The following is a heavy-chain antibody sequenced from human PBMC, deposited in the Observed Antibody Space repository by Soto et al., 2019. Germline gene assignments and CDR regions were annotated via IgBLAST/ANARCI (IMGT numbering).Heavy chain of an antibody. CDR1: GGSVTASNY. J-gene: IGHJ4*02. D-gene: IGHD3-22*01. CDR2: TA. CDR3: ARADAPYYYDYSGFYFGY. Sequence: PSENLSLTCTVSGGSVTASNYWGWIRQPPGKGLEWIGSTASYNPSLRSRVTISVDTSKNQFSLKLNSVTTADTAVYYCARADAPYYYDYSGFYFGYWGQGTLVTVSS. V-gene: IGHV4-4*08.